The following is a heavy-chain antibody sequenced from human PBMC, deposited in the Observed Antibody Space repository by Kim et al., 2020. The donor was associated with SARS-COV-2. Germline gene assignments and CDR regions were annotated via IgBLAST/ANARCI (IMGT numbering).Heavy chain of an antibody. J-gene: IGHJ5*02. V-gene: IGHV1-69*01. CDR2: A. Sequence: ANYAQKFQGRVTITAHESTSTAYMELSSLRSEDTAVYYCAGDRRLRWFDPWGQGTLVTVSS. D-gene: IGHD3-16*01. CDR3: AGDRRLRWFDP.